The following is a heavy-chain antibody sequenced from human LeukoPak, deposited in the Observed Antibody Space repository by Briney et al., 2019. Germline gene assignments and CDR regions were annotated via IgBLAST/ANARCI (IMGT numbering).Heavy chain of an antibody. CDR2: ISAYNGNT. V-gene: IGHV1-18*01. J-gene: IGHJ3*02. D-gene: IGHD2-2*01. CDR3: ARDPRYCSGTSCPRGAFDI. Sequence: GASVKVSCKASGYTFTSYGISWVRQAPGQGLEWMGWISAYNGNTNYAQKLQDRVTMTTDTSTSTAYMELRSLRSDDTAVYYCARDPRYCSGTSCPRGAFDIWGQGTMVTVSS. CDR1: GYTFTSYG.